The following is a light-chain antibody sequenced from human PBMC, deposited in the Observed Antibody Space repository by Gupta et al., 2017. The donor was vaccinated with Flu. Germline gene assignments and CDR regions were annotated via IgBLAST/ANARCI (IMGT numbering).Light chain of an antibody. CDR2: KAS. Sequence: SPSTLSASVGDRFTSTCRASQSISSWLAWYQQKPGKPPKLLIYKASSLESGVPSTFSGSGSGTEFTLTSSSLQTDDFATYYFQHYSSLYTFGQGTKLEIK. CDR3: QHYSSLYT. CDR1: QSISSW. J-gene: IGKJ2*01. V-gene: IGKV1-5*03.